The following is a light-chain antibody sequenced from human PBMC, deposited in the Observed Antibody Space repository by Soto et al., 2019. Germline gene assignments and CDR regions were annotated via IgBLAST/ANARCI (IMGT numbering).Light chain of an antibody. Sequence: EIVLTQSPGTLSLSPGERATLSCRASQSVSSTYLAWYQQKPGQAPRLLIYGASRATGIPDRFSGSGSGTDFTLTISSLEPEDFAVYYCQQYGSSPLAFGQGTKLEIK. J-gene: IGKJ2*01. CDR1: QSVSSTY. CDR3: QQYGSSPLA. CDR2: GAS. V-gene: IGKV3-20*01.